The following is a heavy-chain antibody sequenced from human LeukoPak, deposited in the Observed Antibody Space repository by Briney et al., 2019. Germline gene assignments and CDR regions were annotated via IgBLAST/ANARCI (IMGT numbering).Heavy chain of an antibody. Sequence: PSETLSLTCTVSGYSITSGYYWGWIRQPPGKGLEWIGSIYHTGSTFYNPSLKSRVTISVDPSKNQFSLKLISVIVADTAVYYCARGELRSLDYWGQGTLVTVSS. CDR2: IYHTGST. D-gene: IGHD3-10*01. CDR1: GYSITSGYY. V-gene: IGHV4-38-2*02. CDR3: ARGELRSLDY. J-gene: IGHJ4*02.